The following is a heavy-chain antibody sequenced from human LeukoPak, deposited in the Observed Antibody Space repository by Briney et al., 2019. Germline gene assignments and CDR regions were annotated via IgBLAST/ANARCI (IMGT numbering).Heavy chain of an antibody. V-gene: IGHV4-4*07. D-gene: IGHD3-10*01. J-gene: IGHJ4*02. Sequence: SETLSLTCTVSGGSISSYYWSWIRQPAGKGLEWIGRIYTSGSIIYNPSLKSRVTMSVDTSKDQFSLKLTSVTAADTAVYYCASARADHYYGAGSFDNPIDNWGQGTLVTVYS. CDR3: ASARADHYYGAGSFDNPIDN. CDR1: GGSISSYY. CDR2: IYTSGSI.